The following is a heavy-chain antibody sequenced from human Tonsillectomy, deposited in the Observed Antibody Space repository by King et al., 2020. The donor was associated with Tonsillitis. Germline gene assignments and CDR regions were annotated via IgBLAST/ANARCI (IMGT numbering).Heavy chain of an antibody. CDR1: GFTFSSYA. V-gene: IGHV3-23*03. D-gene: IGHD6-19*01. CDR3: AKAYTSGWWVSDY. CDR2: IYSGDSST. J-gene: IGHJ4*02. Sequence: VQLVESGGGLVQPGGSLRLSCAASGFTFSSYAMSWVRQAPGKGLEWVSVIYSGDSSTYYADSVKGRFTISRDDSRNTLFLQMNSLRAEDTAQYYCAKAYTSGWWVSDYWGQGTLVTVSS.